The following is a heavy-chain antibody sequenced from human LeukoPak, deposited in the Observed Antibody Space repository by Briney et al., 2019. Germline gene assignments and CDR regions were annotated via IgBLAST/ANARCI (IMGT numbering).Heavy chain of an antibody. CDR3: ARASPPRRISSRYYFDY. CDR1: RYTFTGYY. CDR2: INPNSGGT. V-gene: IGHV1-2*02. J-gene: IGHJ4*02. Sequence: ASVKVSCKASRYTFTGYYMHWVRQAPGQGLEWMGWINPNSGGTNYAQKFQGRVTMTRDTSISTAYMELSRLRSDDTAVYYCARASPPRRISSRYYFDYWGQRTLVTVSS. D-gene: IGHD3-3*02.